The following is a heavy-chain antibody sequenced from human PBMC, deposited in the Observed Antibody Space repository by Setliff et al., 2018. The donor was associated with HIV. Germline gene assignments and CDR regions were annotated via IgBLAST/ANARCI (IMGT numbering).Heavy chain of an antibody. Sequence: ASVKVSCKASGYTFTGYYMHWVRQAPGQGLEWMGWMTPNSGKSGSIQKFQGRVTMTRNTSISTAYMELSSLRSEDTAVYYCVREGGDYWGLGTLVTVSS. V-gene: IGHV1-8*02. CDR3: VREGGDY. CDR1: GYTFTGYY. D-gene: IGHD3-16*01. J-gene: IGHJ4*02. CDR2: MTPNSGKS.